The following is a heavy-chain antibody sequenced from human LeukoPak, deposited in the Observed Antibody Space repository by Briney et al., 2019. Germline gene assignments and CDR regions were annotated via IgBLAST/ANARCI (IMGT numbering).Heavy chain of an antibody. V-gene: IGHV3-49*04. D-gene: IGHD3-10*01. J-gene: IGHJ6*04. CDR1: GFTFGDYA. Sequence: GGSLRLSCTASGFTFGDYAMRWVRQAPGKGLEWVCFIRGKGDGGTTEYAASVKGRFTISRDDYKSLAYLKMNSLKTENTAVYYCTIYGSGSYYSYYGMDVWSKGTTVTVSS. CDR3: TIYGSGSYYSYYGMDV. CDR2: IRGKGDGGTT.